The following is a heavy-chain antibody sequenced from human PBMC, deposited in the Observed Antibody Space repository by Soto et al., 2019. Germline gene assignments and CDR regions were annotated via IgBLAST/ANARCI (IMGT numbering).Heavy chain of an antibody. J-gene: IGHJ1*01. V-gene: IGHV2-5*02. D-gene: IGHD3-10*01. Sequence: QITLKESGPTMVNPTQTLTLTCTISGFSLSTRGVGVGWIRQPPGKALECLAFIYWDDDTRYSPSLKSRLTLTKDTSKNQVVLTMTNMDPVDTATYYCVRGSAYWGQGTLVTVSS. CDR1: GFSLSTRGVG. CDR2: IYWDDDT. CDR3: VRGSAY.